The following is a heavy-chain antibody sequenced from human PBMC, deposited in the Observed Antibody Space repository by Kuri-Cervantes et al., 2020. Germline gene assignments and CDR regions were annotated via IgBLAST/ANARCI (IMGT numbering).Heavy chain of an antibody. CDR3: ARVAPSIAAAYYFDY. V-gene: IGHV1-69*13. CDR2: IIPIFGTA. Sequence: SVKVSCKASGYTFTSYDINWVRQAPGQGLEWMGGIIPIFGTANYAQKFQGRVTITADESTSTAYMELSSLRSEDTAVYYCARVAPSIAAAYYFDYWGQGTLVTVSS. D-gene: IGHD6-13*01. CDR1: GYTFTSYD. J-gene: IGHJ4*02.